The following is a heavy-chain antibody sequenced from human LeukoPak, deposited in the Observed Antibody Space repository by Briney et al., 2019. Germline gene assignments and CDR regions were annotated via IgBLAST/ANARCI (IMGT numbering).Heavy chain of an antibody. D-gene: IGHD3-10*01. CDR3: ARGGGGYYGSGSYLIDH. Sequence: ASVKVSCMASGYSFRNYGISWVRQAPGQGLEYMGWISVYNGNTNYAQRLQGRVTMTADTSTSTVYMELRSLRSDDTAVYYCARGGGGYYGSGSYLIDHWGQGTLVTVSS. V-gene: IGHV1-18*01. J-gene: IGHJ4*02. CDR2: ISVYNGNT. CDR1: GYSFRNYG.